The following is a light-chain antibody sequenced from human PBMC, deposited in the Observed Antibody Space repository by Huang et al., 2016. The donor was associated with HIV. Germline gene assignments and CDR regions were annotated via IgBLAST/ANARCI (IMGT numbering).Light chain of an antibody. Sequence: QLTQSPSSVSASEGDTVRITCRASQDISSWLAWYQQKPREAPTLLIHSTSILQSGVPSRFNGSGSGTDFFLTINSLRPDDFATYYCQQANMYPRSFGQGTRLDIK. V-gene: IGKV1-12*01. CDR3: QQANMYPRS. CDR2: STS. CDR1: QDISSW. J-gene: IGKJ5*01.